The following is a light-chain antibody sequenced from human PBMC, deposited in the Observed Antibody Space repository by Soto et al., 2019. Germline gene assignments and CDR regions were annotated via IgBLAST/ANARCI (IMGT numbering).Light chain of an antibody. V-gene: IGKV3-20*01. J-gene: IGKJ5*01. Sequence: EILFTQSPNTLSLSPGERNTLSCRASQTVSSNYLAWCQQRPGQAPRLLIYGASTRAAGIPDRFSGSGSGTDFTLTITRLEPEDSAVYFCQQYTGPPTTFGQGTRLEIK. CDR3: QQYTGPPTT. CDR2: GAS. CDR1: QTVSSNY.